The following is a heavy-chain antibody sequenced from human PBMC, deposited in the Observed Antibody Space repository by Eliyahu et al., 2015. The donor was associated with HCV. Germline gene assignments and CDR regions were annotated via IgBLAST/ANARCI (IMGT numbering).Heavy chain of an antibody. CDR3: ARDHRVSFGVVITSRYYYGMDV. J-gene: IGHJ6*02. CDR2: ISSSSSYI. CDR1: GFTFSSYS. D-gene: IGHD3-3*01. V-gene: IGHV3-21*01. Sequence: EVQLVESGGGLVKPGGSLRLSCAASGFTFSSYSMNWVRRAXGKGLEWVSSISSSSSYIYYADSVKGRFTISRDNAKNSLYLQMNTLRAEDTAVYYCARDHRVSFGVVITSRYYYGMDVWGQGTTVTVSS.